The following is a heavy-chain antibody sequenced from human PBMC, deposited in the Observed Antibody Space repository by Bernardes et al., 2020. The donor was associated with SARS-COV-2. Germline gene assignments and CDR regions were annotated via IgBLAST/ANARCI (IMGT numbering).Heavy chain of an antibody. Sequence: GGSLRLSCEASGFIFSTYDMYWVRQAPGKGLEWVATISFTSKIIYYAGSVKGRFTVSRDNANNSLYLQMNSLRVEDTALYYCARGLSQTCCLNWFDRWGQGTLVTVSA. J-gene: IGHJ5*02. CDR1: GFIFSTYD. CDR3: ARGLSQTCCLNWFDR. V-gene: IGHV3-21*01. CDR2: ISFTSKII.